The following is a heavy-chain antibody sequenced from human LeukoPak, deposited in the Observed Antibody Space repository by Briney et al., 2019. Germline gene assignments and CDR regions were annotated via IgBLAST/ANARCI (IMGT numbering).Heavy chain of an antibody. Sequence: ASVKVSCKASGYTFTSYGISWVRQAPGQGLEWMGWISAYNGNTNYAQKLQGRVTMTTDTSTSTAYMELRSLRSDDTAVYYCARRQYYYDSTGYQYYFDYWGQGTLVTVSS. D-gene: IGHD3-22*01. CDR2: ISAYNGNT. CDR1: GYTFTSYG. CDR3: ARRQYYYDSTGYQYYFDY. J-gene: IGHJ4*02. V-gene: IGHV1-18*01.